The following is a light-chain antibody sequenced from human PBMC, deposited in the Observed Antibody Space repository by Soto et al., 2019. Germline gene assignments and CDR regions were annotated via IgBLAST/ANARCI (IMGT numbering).Light chain of an antibody. J-gene: IGLJ2*01. CDR1: NIGSKS. Sequence: SYELTPPPSVSVAPGKTARITCGGNNIGSKSVHWYQQKPGQAPVLVIYYDSDRPSGIPERFSGSNSRNTATLTISRVEAGDEADYYCQVWDSSSDHVVFGGRTKLTVL. V-gene: IGLV3-21*04. CDR3: QVWDSSSDHVV. CDR2: YDS.